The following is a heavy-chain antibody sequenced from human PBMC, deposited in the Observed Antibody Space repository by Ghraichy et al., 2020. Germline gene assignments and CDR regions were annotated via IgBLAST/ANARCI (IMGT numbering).Heavy chain of an antibody. J-gene: IGHJ6*03. V-gene: IGHV3-66*01. CDR2: IYSGGST. CDR3: ARVEITHMGDYYYYMDV. Sequence: LTCAASGFTVSSNYMSWVRQAPGKGLEWVSVIYSGGSTYYADSVKGRFTISRDNSKNTLYLQMNSLRAEDTAVYYCARVEITHMGDYYYYMDVWGKGTTVTVSS. D-gene: IGHD3-10*01. CDR1: GFTVSSNY.